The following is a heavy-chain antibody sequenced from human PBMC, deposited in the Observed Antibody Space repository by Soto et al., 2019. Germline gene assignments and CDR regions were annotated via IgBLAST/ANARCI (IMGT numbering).Heavy chain of an antibody. J-gene: IGHJ6*02. V-gene: IGHV1-69*13. Sequence: SVKVSCKASGGTFSSYAISWVRQAPGQGLEWMGGIIPIFGTANYAQKFQGRVTITADESTSTAYMELSSLRSEDTAVYYYARGYCSSTSCYRALRYYYYGMDVWGQGTTVTVSS. CDR1: GGTFSSYA. CDR3: ARGYCSSTSCYRALRYYYYGMDV. CDR2: IIPIFGTA. D-gene: IGHD2-2*02.